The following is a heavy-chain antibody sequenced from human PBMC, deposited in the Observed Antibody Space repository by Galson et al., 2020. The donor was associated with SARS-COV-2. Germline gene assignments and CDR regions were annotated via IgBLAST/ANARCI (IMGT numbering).Heavy chain of an antibody. CDR3: STLHNYSNQTGRVVAHDY. D-gene: IGHD1-1*01. J-gene: IGHJ4*02. CDR2: IKSKAAGGTT. CDR1: GFPFSNAW. Sequence: GGSLRLSCAASGFPFSNAWMNWVRQAPGKGLEWIGHIKSKAAGGTTHYGAPVIGRFRVSRDDSKNTVFLQMNSLKTDDTAVYYCSTLHNYSNQTGRVVAHDYWGQGTLVTVSS. V-gene: IGHV3-15*01.